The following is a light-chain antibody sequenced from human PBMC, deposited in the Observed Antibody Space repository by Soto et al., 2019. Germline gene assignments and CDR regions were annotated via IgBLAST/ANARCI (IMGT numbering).Light chain of an antibody. V-gene: IGKV3-15*01. CDR3: RPYTNWLPWT. J-gene: IGKJ1*01. CDR1: QSLYRN. Sequence: VVKLSVATLSLSRGDRATLSCRASQSLYRNSLAWYQQKPCQAPRLLIYGASTRATGIPARFSGSGSGTKFTLTISFLHSEDFAVHYCRPYTNWLPWTSAEGTKLDIK. CDR2: GAS.